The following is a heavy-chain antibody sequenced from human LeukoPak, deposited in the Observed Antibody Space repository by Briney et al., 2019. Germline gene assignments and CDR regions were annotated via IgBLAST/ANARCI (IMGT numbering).Heavy chain of an antibody. Sequence: GGSLRLSCEASGFTFSSYSMNWVRQAPGKGLEWVSSISSSSSYIYYADSVKGRFTISRDNAKNSLYLQMNSLRAEDTAVYYCARGITVTNSDAFDIWGQGTMVTVSS. J-gene: IGHJ3*02. D-gene: IGHD4-23*01. V-gene: IGHV3-21*01. CDR2: ISSSSSYI. CDR1: GFTFSSYS. CDR3: ARGITVTNSDAFDI.